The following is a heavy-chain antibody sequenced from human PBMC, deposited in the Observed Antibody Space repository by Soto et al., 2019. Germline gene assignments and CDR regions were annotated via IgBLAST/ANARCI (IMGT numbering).Heavy chain of an antibody. V-gene: IGHV3-48*02. CDR2: ISSSSSTI. Sequence: PGGSLRLSCAASGFTFSSYSMNWVRQAPGKGLEWVSYISSSSSTIYYADSVKGRFTISRDNAKNSLYLQMNSLRDEDTAVYYCARRQGQLRYHYSYGMDVWGQGTTVTVSS. CDR3: ARRQGQLRYHYSYGMDV. CDR1: GFTFSSYS. D-gene: IGHD5-18*01. J-gene: IGHJ6*02.